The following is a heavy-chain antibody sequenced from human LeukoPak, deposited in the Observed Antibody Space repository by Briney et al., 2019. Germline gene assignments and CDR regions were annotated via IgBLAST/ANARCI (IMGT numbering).Heavy chain of an antibody. D-gene: IGHD6-13*01. CDR1: GGSISSSNW. V-gene: IGHV4-4*02. CDR2: IYHSGST. Sequence: SETLSLTCAVSGGSISSSNWWSWVRQPPGKGLECIGEIYHSGSTNYNPSLKSRVTISVDKSKNQFSLKLSSVTAADSAVYYCARGVAAAGTGFDYWGQGTLVTVSS. J-gene: IGHJ4*02. CDR3: ARGVAAAGTGFDY.